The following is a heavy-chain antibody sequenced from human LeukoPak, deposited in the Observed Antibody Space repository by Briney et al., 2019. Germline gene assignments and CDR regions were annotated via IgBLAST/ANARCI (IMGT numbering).Heavy chain of an antibody. D-gene: IGHD3-9*01. Sequence: GGSVTLSCAASGFTFSSYAMHWVRQAPGKGLEWVAIISYDGSNKYYADSLKGRFTISRDNSKNTLYLQMNSLRAEDTAVYYCAREGQTYYDILTGYYNTPVYNWFDPWGQGTLVTVSS. V-gene: IGHV3-30*04. CDR1: GFTFSSYA. CDR3: AREGQTYYDILTGYYNTPVYNWFDP. CDR2: ISYDGSNK. J-gene: IGHJ5*02.